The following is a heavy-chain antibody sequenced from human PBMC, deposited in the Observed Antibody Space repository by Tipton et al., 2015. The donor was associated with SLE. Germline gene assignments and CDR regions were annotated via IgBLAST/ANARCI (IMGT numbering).Heavy chain of an antibody. D-gene: IGHD4-17*01. CDR1: GDSISSYY. Sequence: QLVQSGPEVKPSETLSLICSVSGDSISSYYWSWIRHPPGKGLEGIGNIYDSGSPNYNPSLKSRVTISVDTSKNQFSLKLRSVTAADTALYYCARDRDGDDRDVLDIWGQGTLVTVSS. J-gene: IGHJ3*02. CDR2: IYDSGSP. CDR3: ARDRDGDDRDVLDI. V-gene: IGHV4-59*01.